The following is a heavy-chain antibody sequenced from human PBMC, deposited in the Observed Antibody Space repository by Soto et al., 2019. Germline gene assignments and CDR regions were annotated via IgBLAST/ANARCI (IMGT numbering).Heavy chain of an antibody. D-gene: IGHD6-13*01. Sequence: GGSLRLSCAASGLTVSSNYMSWVRQAPGKGLEWVSVIYSGGSTYYADSVKGRFTISRDNSKNTLYLQMNSLRAEDTAVYYCARDPPIAASGGYYYYYYGMDVWGQGTTVTVS. CDR1: GLTVSSNY. CDR3: ARDPPIAASGGYYYYYYGMDV. J-gene: IGHJ6*02. CDR2: IYSGGST. V-gene: IGHV3-66*01.